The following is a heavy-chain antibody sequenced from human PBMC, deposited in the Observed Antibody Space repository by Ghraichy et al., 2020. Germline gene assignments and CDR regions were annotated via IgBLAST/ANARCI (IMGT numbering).Heavy chain of an antibody. Sequence: GGSLRLSCAASGFTFSGSTMHWVRQASGKGLEWVGLIRSKANNYATVYAASVKGRFTISRDDSKNTAYLQMNSLKTEDTAVYYCTRIDDSSGYLYYFDYWGQGTLVTVSS. CDR2: IRSKANNYAT. CDR1: GFTFSGST. D-gene: IGHD3-22*01. V-gene: IGHV3-73*01. J-gene: IGHJ4*02. CDR3: TRIDDSSGYLYYFDY.